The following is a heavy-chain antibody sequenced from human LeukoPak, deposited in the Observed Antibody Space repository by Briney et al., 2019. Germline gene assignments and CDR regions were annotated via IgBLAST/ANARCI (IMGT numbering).Heavy chain of an antibody. D-gene: IGHD3-22*01. CDR2: IYYSGST. CDR1: GGSISSYY. V-gene: IGHV4-59*06. CDR3: ARAEKYYYDSSGRHFDY. Sequence: SETLSLTCTVSGGSISSYYWSWIRQHPGKGLEWIGYIYYSGSTYYNPSLKSRVTISVDTSKNQFSLKLSSVTAADTAVYYCARAEKYYYDSSGRHFDYWGQGTLVTVSS. J-gene: IGHJ4*02.